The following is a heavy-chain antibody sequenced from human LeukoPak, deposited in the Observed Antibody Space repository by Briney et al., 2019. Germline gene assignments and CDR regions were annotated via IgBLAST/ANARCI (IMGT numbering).Heavy chain of an antibody. CDR2: IYYSGST. D-gene: IGHD5-12*01. CDR1: GGSISSYY. CDR3: ARLVDIFESRVKYYFGY. J-gene: IGHJ4*02. Sequence: SETLSLTCTVSGGSISSYYWSWIRQPPGKGLEWIGYIYYSGSTNYNPSLKSRVTISVDTSKNQFALKLSSVTAADTAVYYCARLVDIFESRVKYYFGYWGQGTLVTVSS. V-gene: IGHV4-59*01.